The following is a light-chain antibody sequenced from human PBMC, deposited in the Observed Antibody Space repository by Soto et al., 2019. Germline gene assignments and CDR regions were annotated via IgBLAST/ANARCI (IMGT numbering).Light chain of an antibody. V-gene: IGKV3-15*01. CDR3: QQYNNWPPFT. CDR1: QSVAGN. CDR2: GAS. J-gene: IGKJ3*01. Sequence: EIVMTQSPATLSVSPGERATLSCRASQSVAGNLAWYQQKPGQAPRLLIYGASTRATGIPARFSGSGSGTEFTLTISSLQSEDFAVYYCQQYNNWPPFTFGPGIKVDIK.